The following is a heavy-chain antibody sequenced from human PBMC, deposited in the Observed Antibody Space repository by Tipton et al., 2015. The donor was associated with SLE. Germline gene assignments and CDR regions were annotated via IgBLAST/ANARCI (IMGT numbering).Heavy chain of an antibody. CDR1: GGSISSHY. CDR3: ATRGAWWELPH. V-gene: IGHV4-59*11. CDR2: IYYSGST. J-gene: IGHJ4*02. D-gene: IGHD1-26*01. Sequence: TLSLTCTVSGGSISSHYWSWIRQPPGKGLEWIGYIYYSGSTNYSPSLKSRVTISVDTSKNQFSLKLSSVTAEDTAVYYCATRGAWWELPHWGQGTLVTVSS.